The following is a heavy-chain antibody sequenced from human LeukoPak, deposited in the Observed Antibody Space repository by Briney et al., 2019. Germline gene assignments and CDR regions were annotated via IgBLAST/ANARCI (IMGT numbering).Heavy chain of an antibody. J-gene: IGHJ6*02. CDR3: ASGITMVRDYYYYGMDV. CDR2: ISSSSSYI. D-gene: IGHD3-10*01. CDR1: GFTFSSYS. V-gene: IGHV3-21*01. Sequence: GGSLRLSCAASGFTFSSYSMNWVRQAPGKGLEWVSSISSSSSYIYYADSVKGRFTISRDNAKNSLYLQMNSLRAEDTAVYYCASGITMVRDYYYYGMDVWGQGTTVTVSS.